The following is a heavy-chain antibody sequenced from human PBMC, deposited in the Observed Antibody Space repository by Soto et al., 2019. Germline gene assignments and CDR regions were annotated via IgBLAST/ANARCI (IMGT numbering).Heavy chain of an antibody. CDR1: GFTFSSYA. CDR2: ISGSGGST. Sequence: EVQLLESGGGLVQPGGSLRLSCATSGFTFSSYAMSWVRQAPGKGLEWVSAISGSGGSTYYADSVKGRFTISRDNSKNTLYLQMNSLRAEDTAVYYCAKGMGPYYYYGMDVWGQGTTVTVSS. V-gene: IGHV3-23*01. CDR3: AKGMGPYYYYGMDV. J-gene: IGHJ6*02.